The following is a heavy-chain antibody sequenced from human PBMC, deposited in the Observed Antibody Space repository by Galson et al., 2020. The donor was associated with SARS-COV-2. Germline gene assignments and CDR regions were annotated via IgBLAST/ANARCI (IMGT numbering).Heavy chain of an antibody. V-gene: IGHV3-53*01. CDR3: ASPPWGGGY. J-gene: IGHJ4*02. Sequence: GGSLRLSCAASGFTVTKDYMSWVRQAPGRGLEWVSGIYSGDNTFYMDSVKGRFTFSRDNSRNTLYLQRNNVRSEDTAVYYCASPPWGGGYWGPGTLVTVSS. D-gene: IGHD3-16*01. CDR1: GFTVTKDY. CDR2: IYSGDNT.